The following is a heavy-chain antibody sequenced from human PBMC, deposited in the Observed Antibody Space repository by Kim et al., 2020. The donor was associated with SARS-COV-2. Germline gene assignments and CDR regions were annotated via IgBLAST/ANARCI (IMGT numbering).Heavy chain of an antibody. CDR1: GFTFSSYS. V-gene: IGHV3-21*01. J-gene: IGHJ1*01. CDR3: AGKYSSSWLGFSPSTYFQH. Sequence: GGSLRLSCAASGFTFSSYSMNWVRQAPGKGLEWVSSISSSSSYIYYADSVKGRFTISRDNAKNSLYLQMNSLRAEDTAVYYCAGKYSSSWLGFSPSTYFQHWGQGTLVTVSS. CDR2: ISSSSSYI. D-gene: IGHD6-13*01.